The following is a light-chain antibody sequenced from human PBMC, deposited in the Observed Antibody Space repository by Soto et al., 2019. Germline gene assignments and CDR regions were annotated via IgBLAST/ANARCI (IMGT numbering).Light chain of an antibody. V-gene: IGKV3-20*01. CDR3: QQYGNSPPLT. J-gene: IGKJ4*01. Sequence: ELVLTQSPGTLSLSPGERATLSCRASQSVSSSFLAWYQQKPGQAPRILIDGASTRATGTPDRFSGSGSGTEFTLTISRLEPEDFAVYYCQQYGNSPPLTFGGGTKVEIK. CDR1: QSVSSSF. CDR2: GAS.